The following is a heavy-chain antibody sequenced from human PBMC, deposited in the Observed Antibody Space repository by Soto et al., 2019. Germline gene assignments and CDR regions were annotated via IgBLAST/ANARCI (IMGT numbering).Heavy chain of an antibody. V-gene: IGHV2-5*02. CDR3: AHSRCGGDCLQSYSSHYYYGMDV. D-gene: IGHD2-21*02. CDR2: IYWDDDK. CDR1: GFSLSTSGVG. Sequence: QITLKESGPTLVGPTQTLTLTCTFSGFSLSTSGVGVGWIRQPPGKALEWLALIYWDDDKRYSPSLKSRLTITKDTSKNQVVLTMTNMDPVDTATYYCAHSRCGGDCLQSYSSHYYYGMDVWGQGTTVTVSS. J-gene: IGHJ6*02.